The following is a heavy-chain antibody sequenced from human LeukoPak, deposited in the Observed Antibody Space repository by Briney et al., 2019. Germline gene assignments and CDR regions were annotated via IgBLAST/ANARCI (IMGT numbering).Heavy chain of an antibody. CDR3: AKDHGSGSFDY. Sequence: GGPLRLSCAASGFTFSSYGMHWVRQAPGKGLEGVAVISYDGSNKYYADSVKGRFTISRDNSKNTLYLQMNSLRAEDTAVYSCAKDHGSGSFDYWGQGTLVTVSS. J-gene: IGHJ4*02. CDR1: GFTFSSYG. V-gene: IGHV3-30*18. D-gene: IGHD3-10*01. CDR2: ISYDGSNK.